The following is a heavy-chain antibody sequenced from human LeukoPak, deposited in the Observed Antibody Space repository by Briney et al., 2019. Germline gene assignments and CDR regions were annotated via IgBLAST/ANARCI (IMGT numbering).Heavy chain of an antibody. J-gene: IGHJ4*02. Sequence: ASVKVSCKVSGYTLTELSMHWVRQAPGKGLEWMGGFDPEDGETIYAQKFQGRVTMTEDTSTDTAYMELSSLRFEDTAVYYCARGRHGYDYVWGSYRPGLRSFDYWGQGTLVTVSS. D-gene: IGHD3-16*02. CDR3: ARGRHGYDYVWGSYRPGLRSFDY. CDR1: GYTLTELS. CDR2: FDPEDGET. V-gene: IGHV1-24*01.